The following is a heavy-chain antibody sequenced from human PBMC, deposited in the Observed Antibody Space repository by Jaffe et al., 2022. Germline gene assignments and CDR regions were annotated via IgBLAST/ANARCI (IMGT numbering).Heavy chain of an antibody. V-gene: IGHV1-46*01. CDR1: GYTFTSYY. D-gene: IGHD3-22*01. J-gene: IGHJ3*02. Sequence: QVQLVQSGAEVKKPGASVKVSCKASGYTFTSYYMHWVRQAPGQGLEWMGIINPSGGSTSYAQKFQGRVTMTRDTSTSTVYMELSSLRSEDTAVYYCARETNYYDSSGYYSYAFDIWGQGTMVTVSS. CDR2: INPSGGST. CDR3: ARETNYYDSSGYYSYAFDI.